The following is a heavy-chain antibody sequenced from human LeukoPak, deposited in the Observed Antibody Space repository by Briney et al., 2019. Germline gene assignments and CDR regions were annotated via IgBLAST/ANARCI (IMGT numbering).Heavy chain of an antibody. CDR3: ARLNRAVAGFFDY. V-gene: IGHV3-7*01. D-gene: IGHD6-19*01. CDR1: GFTFSSYW. J-gene: IGHJ4*02. CDR2: IKQDGSEK. Sequence: GGSLRLSCAASGFTFSSYWMRWVRQAPGKGLEWVANIKQDGSEKYYVDSVKGRFTISRDKAKNSLYLQMNSLRAEDTAVYYCARLNRAVAGFFDYWGQGTLVTVSS.